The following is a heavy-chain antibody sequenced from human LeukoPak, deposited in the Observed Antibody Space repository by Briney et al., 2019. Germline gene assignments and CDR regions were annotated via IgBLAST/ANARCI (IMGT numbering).Heavy chain of an antibody. D-gene: IGHD1-26*01. CDR2: ISYDGSNK. Sequence: PGGSLRLSCAASGFTFSSYAMHWVRQAPGKGLERVAVISYDGSNKYYADSVKGRFTISRDNSKNTLYLQMNSLRAEDTAVYYCARGEDLFDYWGQGTLVTVSS. CDR3: ARGEDLFDY. J-gene: IGHJ4*02. V-gene: IGHV3-30*04. CDR1: GFTFSSYA.